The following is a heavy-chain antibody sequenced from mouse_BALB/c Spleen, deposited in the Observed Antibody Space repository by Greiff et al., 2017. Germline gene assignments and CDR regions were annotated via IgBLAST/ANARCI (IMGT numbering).Heavy chain of an antibody. CDR2: IWAGGST. D-gene: IGHD2-14*01. J-gene: IGHJ4*01. CDR1: GFSLTSYG. Sequence: VMLVESGPGLVAPSQSLSITCTVSGFSLTSYGVHWVRQPPGKGLEWLGVIWAGGSTNYNSALMSRLSISKDNSKSQVFLKMNSLQTDDTAMYYCARDRYGGDYYAMDYWGQGTSVTVSS. V-gene: IGHV2-9*02. CDR3: ARDRYGGDYYAMDY.